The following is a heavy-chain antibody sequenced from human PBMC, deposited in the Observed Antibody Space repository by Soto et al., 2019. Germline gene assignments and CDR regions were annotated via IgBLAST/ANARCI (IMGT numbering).Heavy chain of an antibody. J-gene: IGHJ6*02. V-gene: IGHV3-48*01. CDR2: INPRGLTK. CDR1: GYSFDAYI. Sequence: VQLVESGGALVQPGGSLRLPCAASGYSFDAYIMNWVRQTPGKGLEWVSSINPRGLTKFYADSVRGRFTISRDDASSSLFLQMNSLRAEDTAVYYCATWYGNHYFGLDVWGQGTTVTVSS. CDR3: ATWYGNHYFGLDV. D-gene: IGHD6-13*01.